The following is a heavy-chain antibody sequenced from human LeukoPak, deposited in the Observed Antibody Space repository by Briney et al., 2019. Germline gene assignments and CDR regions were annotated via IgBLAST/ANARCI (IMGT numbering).Heavy chain of an antibody. CDR1: GFTFRNYG. V-gene: IGHV3-33*01. CDR3: PRDHSGTQEY. J-gene: IGHJ4*02. CDR2: IWDDGSNE. D-gene: IGHD1-1*01. Sequence: PGGSLRLYCAAFGFTFRNYGMHWVRQAPGKGLEWVAVIWDDGSNEYYADSVKGRFTIFRDNRRNTLYLQMNSLRAEDTALYSCPRDHSGTQEYWGQGTLVTVSS.